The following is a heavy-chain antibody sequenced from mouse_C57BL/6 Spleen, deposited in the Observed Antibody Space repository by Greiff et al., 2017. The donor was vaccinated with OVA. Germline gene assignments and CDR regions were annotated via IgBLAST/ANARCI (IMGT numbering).Heavy chain of an antibody. J-gene: IGHJ1*03. Sequence: EVQRVESEGGLVQPGSSMKLSCTASGFTFSDYYMAWVRQVPEKGLEWVANINYDGSSTYYLDSLKSRFIISRDNAKNILYLQMSSLKSEDTATYYCAREGSRDWYFDVWGTGTTVTVSS. V-gene: IGHV5-16*01. D-gene: IGHD1-1*01. CDR1: GFTFSDYY. CDR2: INYDGSST. CDR3: AREGSRDWYFDV.